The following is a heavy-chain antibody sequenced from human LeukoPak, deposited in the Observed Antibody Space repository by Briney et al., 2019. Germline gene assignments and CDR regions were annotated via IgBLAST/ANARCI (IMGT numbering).Heavy chain of an antibody. CDR2: IHYSGYT. V-gene: IGHV4-59*01. J-gene: IGHJ2*01. CDR1: GGSISNYY. CDR3: ARHWGSDWYFDL. Sequence: SETLSLTCAVSGGSISNYYCSWIRQPPGKGLEWLGYIHYSGYTNYNPSLKSRVTISVDTSKNQFSLNLSSVTAADTAVYYCARHWGSDWYFDLWGRGNLVTVSS. D-gene: IGHD7-27*01.